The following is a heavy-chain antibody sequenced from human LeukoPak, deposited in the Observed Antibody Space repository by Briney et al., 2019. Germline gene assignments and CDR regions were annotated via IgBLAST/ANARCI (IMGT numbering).Heavy chain of an antibody. Sequence: GGSLRLSCAASGFTFSSYWMNWVRQAPGEGLEWVANIKEDGSENYYVDSVKGRFTISRDNAKNSLYLQMNSLRAEDTAVYYCARGGGWYFDYWGQGTLVTVSS. CDR2: IKEDGSEN. V-gene: IGHV3-7*01. D-gene: IGHD6-19*01. CDR3: ARGGGWYFDY. J-gene: IGHJ4*02. CDR1: GFTFSSYW.